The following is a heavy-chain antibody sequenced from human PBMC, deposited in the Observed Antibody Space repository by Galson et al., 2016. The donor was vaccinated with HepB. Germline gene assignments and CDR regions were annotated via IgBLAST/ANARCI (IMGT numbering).Heavy chain of an antibody. D-gene: IGHD6-13*01. CDR1: GFTFSTYA. CDR2: TSWNSGSI. Sequence: SLRLSCAASGFTFSTYAMPWVRQAPGKGLEWVSGTSWNSGSIGYVDSVKGRFTISRDNDKNSLHLQMNILSAEDTALYYCARGRGSNWRDAFDIWDQGTMVTGSS. V-gene: IGHV3-9*01. CDR3: ARGRGSNWRDAFDI. J-gene: IGHJ3*02.